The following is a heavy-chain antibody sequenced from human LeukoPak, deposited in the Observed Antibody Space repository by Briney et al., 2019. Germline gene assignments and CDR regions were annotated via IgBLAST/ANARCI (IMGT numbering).Heavy chain of an antibody. CDR2: INPNSGGI. Sequence: ASVTVSCTASGYTFTAYYVHWVRQAPGQGLEWMGWINPNSGGINLAQKFQGRVTMTRDTSISTAYMELSRLTSGDTAVYYCARDHPDSSGYYSRNWFDPWGQGTLVTVSS. CDR3: ARDHPDSSGYYSRNWFDP. J-gene: IGHJ5*02. D-gene: IGHD3-22*01. CDR1: GYTFTAYY. V-gene: IGHV1-2*02.